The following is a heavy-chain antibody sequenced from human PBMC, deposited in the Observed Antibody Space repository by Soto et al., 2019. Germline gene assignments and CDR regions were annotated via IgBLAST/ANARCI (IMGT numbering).Heavy chain of an antibody. CDR3: TSSGWPDDAFDI. CDR2: ISAYNGNT. Sequence: ASVKVSCKASGYTFTSNGISWVRQAPGQGLEWMGWISAYNGNTNYAQKLQGRVTMTTDTSTSTAYMELRSLRSDDTAVYYCTSSGWPDDAFDIWGQGTMVTVSS. D-gene: IGHD6-19*01. CDR1: GYTFTSNG. J-gene: IGHJ3*02. V-gene: IGHV1-18*01.